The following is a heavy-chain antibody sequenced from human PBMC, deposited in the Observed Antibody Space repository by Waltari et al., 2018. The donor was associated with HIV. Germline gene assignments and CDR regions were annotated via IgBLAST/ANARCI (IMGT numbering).Heavy chain of an antibody. CDR3: ARGGDPRDFWH. CDR2: INHSGST. Sequence: QVQLQQWGAGLLKPSETLSLTCAVYGGSFSGYYWSWIRQPPGKGLEWIGEINHSGSTNYNPSLKSRVTISVDTSKNQFSLKLSSVTAADTAVYYCARGGDPRDFWHWGQGTLVTVSS. V-gene: IGHV4-34*01. D-gene: IGHD3-3*01. CDR1: GGSFSGYY. J-gene: IGHJ1*01.